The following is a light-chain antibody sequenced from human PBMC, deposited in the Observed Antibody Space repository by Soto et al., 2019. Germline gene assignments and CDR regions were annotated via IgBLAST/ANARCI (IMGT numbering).Light chain of an antibody. CDR2: DVS. CDR1: HSVNSNY. J-gene: IGKJ1*01. V-gene: IGKV3-20*01. Sequence: ESVLTQSLGTLSLSPGERATLSCRSSHSVNSNYLAWYQQKPGQAPRLLIYDVSSRATGIPDSFSGGGFGTDFTLFNLRLELVDFAVEYCQQNGIPPTFVKESKGEIK. CDR3: QQNGIPPT.